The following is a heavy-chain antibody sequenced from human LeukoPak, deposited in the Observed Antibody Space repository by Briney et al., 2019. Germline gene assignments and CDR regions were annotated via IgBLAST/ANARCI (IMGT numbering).Heavy chain of an antibody. Sequence: SETLSLTCAVSGGSISSSNWWSWVRQPPGKGLEWIGEIYHSGSTNYNPSLKSRVTISVDKSKNQFSLKLSSVTAADTAVYYCAREKGYYDFWSGYYVDYWGQGTLVTVSS. CDR2: IYHSGST. V-gene: IGHV4-4*02. CDR1: GGSISSSNW. J-gene: IGHJ4*02. D-gene: IGHD3-3*01. CDR3: AREKGYYDFWSGYYVDY.